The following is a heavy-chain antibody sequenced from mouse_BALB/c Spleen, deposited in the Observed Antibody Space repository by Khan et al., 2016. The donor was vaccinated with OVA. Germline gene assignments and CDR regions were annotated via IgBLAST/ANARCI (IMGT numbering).Heavy chain of an antibody. J-gene: IGHJ2*01. V-gene: IGHV1S132*01. CDR1: GYTFTSYW. Sequence: LEVSGAELVRPGPSVKLSCKTSGYTFTSYWIHWVKQRSGRGLEWIARIFPGTDNTYYNQKLKDKATLTADKSSSTAYMQLSSLKSEDSAVYFCGGEEDLYYFDYWGQGTTLTVSS. CDR2: IFPGTDNT. CDR3: GGEEDLYYFDY.